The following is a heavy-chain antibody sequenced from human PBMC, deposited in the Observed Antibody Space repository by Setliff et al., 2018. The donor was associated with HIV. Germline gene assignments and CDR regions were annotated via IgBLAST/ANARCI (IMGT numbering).Heavy chain of an antibody. Sequence: ASVKVSCKTSAYTFNSYYMHRIRQAPGQGLEWMGLIGPSGSSTTYAQNFQGRVTMSRDTSTNTVYMELSSLRSEDTAVYYCARDHIAARSVDYWGQGTQVTVSS. D-gene: IGHD6-6*01. CDR2: IGPSGSST. CDR3: ARDHIAARSVDY. CDR1: AYTFNSYY. V-gene: IGHV1-46*02. J-gene: IGHJ4*02.